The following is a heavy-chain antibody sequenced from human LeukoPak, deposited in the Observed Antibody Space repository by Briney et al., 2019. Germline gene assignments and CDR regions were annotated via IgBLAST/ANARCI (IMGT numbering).Heavy chain of an antibody. CDR2: INPSGGST. D-gene: IGHD5-18*01. CDR1: GYTFTSYY. Sequence: ASVKVSCKASGYTFTSYYMHWVRQAPGQGLEWMGIINPSGGSTSYAQKFQGRVTMTRNTSISTAYMELSSLRSEDTAVYYCARAGTAMVLYYYYYGMDVWGQGTTVTVSS. CDR3: ARAGTAMVLYYYYYGMDV. J-gene: IGHJ6*02. V-gene: IGHV1-46*01.